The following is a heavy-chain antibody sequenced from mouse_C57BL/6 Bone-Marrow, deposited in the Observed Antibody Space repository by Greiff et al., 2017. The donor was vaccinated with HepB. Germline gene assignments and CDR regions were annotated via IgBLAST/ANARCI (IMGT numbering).Heavy chain of an antibody. CDR1: GYTFTDYY. D-gene: IGHD1-1*01. J-gene: IGHJ3*01. CDR2: INPNNGGT. Sequence: EVQLQQSGPELVKPGASVKISCKASGYTFTDYYMNWVKQSHGKSLEWIGDINPNNGGTSYNQKFKGKATLTVDKSSSTAYMELRSLTSEDSAVYYCARTRDYYGSSWFAYWGQGTLVTVSA. V-gene: IGHV1-26*01. CDR3: ARTRDYYGSSWFAY.